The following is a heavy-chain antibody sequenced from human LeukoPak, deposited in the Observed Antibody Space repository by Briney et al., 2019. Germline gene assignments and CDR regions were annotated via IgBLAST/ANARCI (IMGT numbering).Heavy chain of an antibody. V-gene: IGHV1-69*13. J-gene: IGHJ4*02. CDR1: GYTFTGYY. CDR3: AREGTIGGIAVAAFDS. CDR2: IIPIFGTP. Sequence: ASVKVSCTASGYTFTGYYMHWVRQAPGQGLEWMGGIIPIFGTPNYAQKFQGRVTITVDESTSTAYMELTSLKSEDTAVYYCAREGTIGGIAVAAFDSWGQGTLVTVSS. D-gene: IGHD6-19*01.